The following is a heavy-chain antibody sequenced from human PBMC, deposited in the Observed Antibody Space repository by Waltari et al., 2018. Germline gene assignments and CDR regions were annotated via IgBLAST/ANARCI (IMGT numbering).Heavy chain of an antibody. Sequence: VQLVESGGGLVQPGGSLRLSCAAYGFTFSSYGMHWVRQAPGKGLEWGGVISYDGSKKHYANYVKEPFTITRDNSKNMVYLQMNNLKLEDTAVYYCARGRYYSGSWDYFDYWGQGVLVTVSS. V-gene: IGHV3-30*03. CDR2: ISYDGSKK. D-gene: IGHD2-15*01. CDR3: ARGRYYSGSWDYFDY. CDR1: GFTFSSYG. J-gene: IGHJ4*02.